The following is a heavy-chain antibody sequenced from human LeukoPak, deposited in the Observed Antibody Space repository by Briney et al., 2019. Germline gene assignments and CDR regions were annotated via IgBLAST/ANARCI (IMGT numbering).Heavy chain of an antibody. CDR3: ASDPHHASRMDV. J-gene: IGHJ6*02. CDR1: GFTFSTYW. V-gene: IGHV3-7*01. D-gene: IGHD1-14*01. CDR2: IKQDGSET. Sequence: GGSLRLSCAASGFTFSTYWMNWVRQAPGKGLAGVANIKQDGSETYYVDSVKGRFTISRDNAKNSLYLQMNSLRAEDTAVYYCASDPHHASRMDVWGQGTTVTVSS.